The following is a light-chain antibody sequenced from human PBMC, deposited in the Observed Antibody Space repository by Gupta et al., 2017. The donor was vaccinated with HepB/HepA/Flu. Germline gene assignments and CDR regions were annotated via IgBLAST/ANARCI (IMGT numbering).Light chain of an antibody. V-gene: IGKV4-1*01. CDR3: QQYYSTPPT. CDR1: QSVLYSSNNKNY. J-gene: IGKJ1*01. CDR2: WAS. Sequence: DIVMTQSPDSLAVSLGERSTINCKSSQSVLYSSNNKNYLAWYQQKPGQPPKRLIYWASTRESGVPDRFSGSGSGTDFTLTISSRQAEDVAVYYCQQYYSTPPTFGQGTKVEIK.